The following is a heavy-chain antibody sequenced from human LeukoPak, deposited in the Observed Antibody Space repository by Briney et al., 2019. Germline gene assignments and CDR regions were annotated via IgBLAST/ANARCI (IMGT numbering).Heavy chain of an antibody. J-gene: IGHJ5*02. CDR3: ARLLYCGGDCYSFDP. CDR1: GYSFTSYW. Sequence: GESLKISCKGSGYSFTSYWIGWVRQMPGKGLEWMGIIYPGDSDTRYSPSFQGQVTISADKSISTAYLQWSSLKASDTAMYYCARLLYCGGDCYSFDPWGQGTLVTVSS. V-gene: IGHV5-51*01. CDR2: IYPGDSDT. D-gene: IGHD2-21*02.